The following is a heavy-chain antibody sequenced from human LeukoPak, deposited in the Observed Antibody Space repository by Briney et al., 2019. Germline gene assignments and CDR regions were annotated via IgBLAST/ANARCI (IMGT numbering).Heavy chain of an antibody. CDR3: ARRSSGAYYYYYYGMDV. Sequence: SETLSLTCTVSGGSISSYYWSWIRQPPGKGLEWIGYIYYSGSTNYSPSLKSRVTISVDTSKNQFSLKLSSVTAADTAVYYCARRSSGAYYYYYYGMDVWGQGTTVTVSS. CDR2: IYYSGST. V-gene: IGHV4-59*12. CDR1: GGSISSYY. D-gene: IGHD2-15*01. J-gene: IGHJ6*02.